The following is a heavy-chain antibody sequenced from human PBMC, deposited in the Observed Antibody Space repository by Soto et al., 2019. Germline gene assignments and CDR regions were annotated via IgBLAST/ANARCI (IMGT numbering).Heavy chain of an antibody. V-gene: IGHV6-1*01. D-gene: IGHD1-26*01. Sequence: SQTLSLTCASTRDSVSSNSAGWSWVRQSPSRGLEWLGRTYYRSKWYYEYAVSVRGRITINPDTSKNQYSLQLNSVTPEDTAVYFCARGEQYSGRIFDYWGQGTLVTVSS. CDR3: ARGEQYSGRIFDY. CDR1: RDSVSSNSAG. CDR2: TYYRSKWYY. J-gene: IGHJ4*01.